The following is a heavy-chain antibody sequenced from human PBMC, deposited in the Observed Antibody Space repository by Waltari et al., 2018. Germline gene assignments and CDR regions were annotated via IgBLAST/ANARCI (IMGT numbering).Heavy chain of an antibody. CDR3: ARQPRDYYYYYMDV. V-gene: IGHV3-48*01. CDR1: GFTFSSYS. CDR2: SSSSSSTI. J-gene: IGHJ6*03. Sequence: EVQLVESGGGLVQPGGSLRLSCAASGFTFSSYSMHWVRQAPGKGLEGVSYSSSSSSTIYYADSGKGRFTISRDNAKNSLYLQMNSLRAEDTAVYYCARQPRDYYYYYMDVWGKGTTVTVSS.